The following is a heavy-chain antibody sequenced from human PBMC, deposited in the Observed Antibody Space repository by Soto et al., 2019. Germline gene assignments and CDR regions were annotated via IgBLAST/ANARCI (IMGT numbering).Heavy chain of an antibody. V-gene: IGHV4-34*01. D-gene: IGHD2-2*01. Sequence: QVQLQQWGAGLLKPSETLSLTCAVYGGSFSGYYWSWIRQPPGKGLECIGEINHSGSTNYNPSLKSRVTISVDTSKNQFSLKLSSVTAADTAVYYCATERSSSSPNYYYYMDVWGKGTTVTVSS. J-gene: IGHJ6*03. CDR2: INHSGST. CDR3: ATERSSSSPNYYYYMDV. CDR1: GGSFSGYY.